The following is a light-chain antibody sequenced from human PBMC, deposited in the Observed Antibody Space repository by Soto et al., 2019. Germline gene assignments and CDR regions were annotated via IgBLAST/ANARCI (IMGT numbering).Light chain of an antibody. CDR1: QSVSSN. J-gene: IGKJ4*01. Sequence: EIVMTQSPATLSVSPGERATLSCRASQSVSSNLAWYQQKPGQAPRLLIYRASTRVTGIPARFSGSGSGTEFTLTISSLQSEDFAVCYCQQYNNWPPLTFGGGTKVEIK. CDR3: QQYNNWPPLT. V-gene: IGKV3-15*01. CDR2: RAS.